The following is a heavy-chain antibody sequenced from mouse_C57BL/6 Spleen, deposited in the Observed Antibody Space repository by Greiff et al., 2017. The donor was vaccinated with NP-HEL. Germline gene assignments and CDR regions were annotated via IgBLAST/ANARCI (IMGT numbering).Heavy chain of an antibody. D-gene: IGHD2-3*01. V-gene: IGHV8-12*01. CDR2: IYWDDDK. J-gene: IGHJ3*01. CDR1: GFSLSTSGMG. CDR3: ARSDGYYDAWFAY. Sequence: QVTLKVCGPGILQSSQTLSLTCSFSGFSLSTSGMGVSWIRQPSGKGLEWLAHIYWDDDKRYNPSLKSRLTISKDTSRNQVFLKITSVDTADTATYYCARSDGYYDAWFAYWGQGTLVTVSA.